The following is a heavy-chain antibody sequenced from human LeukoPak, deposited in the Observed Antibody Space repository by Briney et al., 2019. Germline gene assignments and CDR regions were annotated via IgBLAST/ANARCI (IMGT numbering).Heavy chain of an antibody. V-gene: IGHV3-23*01. CDR3: AKDLGYCTDGICYIRESGGSAFDY. CDR2: ISGSGGST. CDR1: GFTFSSYA. D-gene: IGHD2-8*01. Sequence: PGGSLRLSCAASGFTFSSYAMSWVRQAPGKGLEWVSAISGSGGSTYYADSVKGRFTISRDNSKNTLYLQMNTLRVEDSAVYYCAKDLGYCTDGICYIRESGGSAFDYWGRGTLVTVSS. J-gene: IGHJ4*02.